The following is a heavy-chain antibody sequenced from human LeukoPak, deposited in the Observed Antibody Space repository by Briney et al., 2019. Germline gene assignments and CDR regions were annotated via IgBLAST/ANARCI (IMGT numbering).Heavy chain of an antibody. CDR3: ARRNPSVGYSSGWYDAFDI. Sequence: SETLSLTCNVSGGSISSSSYYWGWIRQPPGKGLEWIGSIYYSGSTYYNPSLKSRVTISVDTSKNQFSLKLSSVTAADAAVYYCARRNPSVGYSSGWYDAFDIWGQGTMVTVSS. V-gene: IGHV4-39*01. CDR1: GGSISSSSYY. D-gene: IGHD6-19*01. CDR2: IYYSGST. J-gene: IGHJ3*02.